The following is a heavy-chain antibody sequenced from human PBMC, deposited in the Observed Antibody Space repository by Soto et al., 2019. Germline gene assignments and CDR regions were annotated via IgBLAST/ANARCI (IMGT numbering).Heavy chain of an antibody. CDR1: GFTFSSYS. CDR2: ISSSSSYI. J-gene: IGHJ4*02. Sequence: GGSLRLSCAASGFTFSSYSMNWVLQAQGKGLEWVSSISSSSSYIYYADSVKGRFTISRDNAKNSLYLQMNSLRAEDTAVYYCARDVGEVLRYFDWSRNFDYWGQGTLVTVSS. D-gene: IGHD3-9*01. V-gene: IGHV3-21*01. CDR3: ARDVGEVLRYFDWSRNFDY.